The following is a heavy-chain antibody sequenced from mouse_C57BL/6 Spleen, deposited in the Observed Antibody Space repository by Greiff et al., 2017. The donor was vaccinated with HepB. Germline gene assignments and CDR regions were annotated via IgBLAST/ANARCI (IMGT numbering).Heavy chain of an antibody. CDR1: GYTFTSYD. Sequence: VQLQQSGPELVKPGASVKLSCKASGYTFTSYDINWVKQRPGQGLEWIGWIYPRDGSTKYNETFKGKATLTVDTSSSTAYMELNSLTSEDSSVYLCARSHDFDYWGQGTTLTVSS. CDR3: ARSHDFDY. CDR2: IYPRDGST. V-gene: IGHV1-85*01. J-gene: IGHJ2*01.